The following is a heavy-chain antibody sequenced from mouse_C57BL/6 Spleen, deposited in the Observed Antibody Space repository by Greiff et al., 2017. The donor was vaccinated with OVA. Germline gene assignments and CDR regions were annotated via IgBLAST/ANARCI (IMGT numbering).Heavy chain of an antibody. CDR2: IYPGSGST. CDR3: ARTDYYGSSQYAMGD. Sequence: VQLQQPGAELVKPGASVKMSCKASGYTFTSYWITWVKQRPGQGLEWIGDIYPGSGSTNYNEKFKSKATLTVDTSSSTAYMQLSSLTSEDSAVYYCARTDYYGSSQYAMGDWGQGTSVTVSS. V-gene: IGHV1-55*01. J-gene: IGHJ4*01. CDR1: GYTFTSYW. D-gene: IGHD1-1*01.